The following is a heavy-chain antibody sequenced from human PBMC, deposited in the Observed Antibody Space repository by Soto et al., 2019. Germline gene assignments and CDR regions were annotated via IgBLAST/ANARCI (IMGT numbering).Heavy chain of an antibody. V-gene: IGHV4-59*08. D-gene: IGHD4-17*01. CDR2: IYYSGST. J-gene: IGHJ6*03. CDR3: ARHRALDDYGPDYYYYYYMDV. CDR1: GCSISSYY. Sequence: PSETLSHTCPFSGCSISSYYWSWIRQPTGKGLEWIGYIYYSGSTNYNPSLKSRVTISVDTSKNQFSLKLSSVTAADTAVYYCARHRALDDYGPDYYYYYYMDVWGKGTTVTVSS.